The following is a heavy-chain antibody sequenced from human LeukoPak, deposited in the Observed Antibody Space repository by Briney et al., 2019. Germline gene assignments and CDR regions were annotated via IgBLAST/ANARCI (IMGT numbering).Heavy chain of an antibody. J-gene: IGHJ4*02. Sequence: SETLSLTCAVSGYSISSGYYWGWIRQPPGKGLEWIGSISHSGSTYYNPSLKSRVTISVDTSKNQFSLELSSMTAADTAVYYCARDQGGCSSTSCYDFDYWGQGTLVTVSS. D-gene: IGHD2-2*01. CDR2: ISHSGST. CDR1: GYSISSGYY. CDR3: ARDQGGCSSTSCYDFDY. V-gene: IGHV4-38-2*02.